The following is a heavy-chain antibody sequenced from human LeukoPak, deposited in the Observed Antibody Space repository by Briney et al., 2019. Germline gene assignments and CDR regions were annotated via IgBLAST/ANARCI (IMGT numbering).Heavy chain of an antibody. CDR1: GGTFSSYT. Sequence: SVKVSCKASGGTFSSYTISWVRQAPGQGLEWMGRIIPILGIANYAQKFQGRVTITADKSTSTAYMELSSLRSEDTAVYYCARGLGGDYYGSGRGRYGMDVWGQGTTVTVSS. CDR2: IIPILGIA. D-gene: IGHD3-10*01. J-gene: IGHJ6*02. V-gene: IGHV1-69*02. CDR3: ARGLGGDYYGSGRGRYGMDV.